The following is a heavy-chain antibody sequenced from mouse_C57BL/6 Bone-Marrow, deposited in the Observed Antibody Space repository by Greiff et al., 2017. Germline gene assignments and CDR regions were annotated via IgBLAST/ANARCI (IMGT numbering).Heavy chain of an antibody. J-gene: IGHJ2*01. CDR1: GFTIKDDY. V-gene: IGHV14-4*01. CDR3: TSEIHFDY. CDR2: IDPENGDT. Sequence: EVQLKESGAELVRPGASVKLSCTASGFTIKDDYMHWVKQRPEQGLEWIGWIDPENGDTEYASKFQGKATITADTSSNTAYLQLSSLTSEDTSVYYCTSEIHFDYWGQGTTLTVSS.